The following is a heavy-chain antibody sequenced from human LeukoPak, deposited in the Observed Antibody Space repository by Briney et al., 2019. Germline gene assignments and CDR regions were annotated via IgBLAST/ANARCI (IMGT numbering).Heavy chain of an antibody. V-gene: IGHV1-2*02. J-gene: IGHJ4*02. CDR3: ARVRYRLAEAYIDY. CDR1: GYIFTGYY. Sequence: ASVKVSCKASGYIFTGYYMHWVRQAPGQGLEWMGWINPNSGDTNYAQKFQGRVTMTRDTSISTAYMELSRLRSDDTAVYYCARVRYRLAEAYIDYWGQGTLVTVSS. D-gene: IGHD3-16*01. CDR2: INPNSGDT.